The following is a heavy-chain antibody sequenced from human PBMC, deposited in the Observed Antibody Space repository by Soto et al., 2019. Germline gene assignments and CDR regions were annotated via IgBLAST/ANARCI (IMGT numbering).Heavy chain of an antibody. Sequence: SETLSLTCAVSGYSISSGYYWGCIRQPPGKGLEWVGSIHYTGYTYYNPSLKSRATMSVDTSNNQFSLRLGSVTAADTAVYYCTRLRESLEFVDFWGQGTLVTVSS. J-gene: IGHJ4*02. D-gene: IGHD1-1*01. V-gene: IGHV4-38-2*01. CDR3: TRLRESLEFVDF. CDR1: GYSISSGYY. CDR2: IHYTGYT.